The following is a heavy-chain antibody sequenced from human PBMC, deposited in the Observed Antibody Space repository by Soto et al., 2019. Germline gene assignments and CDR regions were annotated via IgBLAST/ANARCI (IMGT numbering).Heavy chain of an antibody. D-gene: IGHD6-19*01. CDR2: ISYDGSNK. CDR1: GFTFSSYG. J-gene: IGHJ6*02. Sequence: GGSLRLSCAASGFTFSSYGMHWVRQAPGKGLEWVAVISYDGSNKYYADSVKGRFTISRDNSKNTLYLQMNSLRAEDTAVYYCAKEGGWYARGDYYYGMDVWGQGTTVTVSS. CDR3: AKEGGWYARGDYYYGMDV. V-gene: IGHV3-30*18.